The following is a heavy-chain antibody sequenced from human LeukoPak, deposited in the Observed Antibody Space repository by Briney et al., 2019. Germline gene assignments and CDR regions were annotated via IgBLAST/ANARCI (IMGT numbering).Heavy chain of an antibody. Sequence: SGTLSLTCGVSCGSITNTNDWTWVRQPPGKGLEWIGEVNLQGSTNYNPSLMGRVAISVDTSENHISLHVTSVHAADTAVYYCAREGGPYRPLDYSGQGTLVTVSS. CDR1: CGSITNTND. J-gene: IGHJ4*02. V-gene: IGHV4-4*02. CDR2: VNLQGST. CDR3: AREGGPYRPLDY.